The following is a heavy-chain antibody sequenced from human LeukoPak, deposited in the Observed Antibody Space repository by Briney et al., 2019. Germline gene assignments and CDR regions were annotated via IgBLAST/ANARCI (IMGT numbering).Heavy chain of an antibody. J-gene: IGHJ6*03. CDR2: IYTSGST. D-gene: IGHD1-14*01. Sequence: SQTLSLTCTVSGGSISSGSYYWSWIRQPAGKGLEWIGRIYTSGSTNYNPSLKSRVTISVDTSKNQFSLKLSSVTAADTAVYSCARDSPMRSELRAYYHYYMDVWGKGTTVTVSS. CDR3: ARDSPMRSELRAYYHYYMDV. CDR1: GGSISSGSYY. V-gene: IGHV4-61*02.